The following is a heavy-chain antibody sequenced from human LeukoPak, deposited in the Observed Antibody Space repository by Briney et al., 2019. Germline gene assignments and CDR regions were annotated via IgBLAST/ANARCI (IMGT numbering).Heavy chain of an antibody. CDR3: ARAVRAPGTPENGFDL. D-gene: IGHD6-13*01. V-gene: IGHV3-33*05. Sequence: RGSLRLSCAAPVYTPSISIMQSVRPAPEEGPGRVSVISRDGLDTYYADSVRSGFTISRDNSMDTLYLKMNTLREEDMGFYFCARAVRAPGTPENGFDLWGQGTMVTVSS. CDR1: VYTPSISI. J-gene: IGHJ3*01. CDR2: ISRDGLDT.